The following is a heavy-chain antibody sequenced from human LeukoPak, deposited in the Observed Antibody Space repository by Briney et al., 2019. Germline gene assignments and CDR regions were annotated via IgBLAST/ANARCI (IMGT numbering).Heavy chain of an antibody. CDR3: ARDRAYDILTGYYYGMDV. D-gene: IGHD3-9*01. V-gene: IGHV1-18*01. Sequence: ASVKVSCKASGYTFTSYDINWVRQAPGQGLEWMGWISAYNGNTNYAQKLQGRVTMTTDTSTSTAYMELRSLRSDDTAVYYCARDRAYDILTGYYYGMDVWGQGTTVTVSS. CDR2: ISAYNGNT. CDR1: GYTFTSYD. J-gene: IGHJ6*02.